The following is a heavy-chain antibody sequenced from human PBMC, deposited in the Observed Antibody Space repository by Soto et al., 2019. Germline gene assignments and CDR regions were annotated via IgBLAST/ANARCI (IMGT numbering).Heavy chain of an antibody. CDR3: ARDGHSGYPELYYFDY. D-gene: IGHD5-12*01. CDR2: ISAYNGNT. Sequence: ASVKVSCKASGYTFTSYGISWVRQAPGQGLEWMGWISAYNGNTNYAQKLQGRVTMTTDTSMSTAYMELRSLRSDDTAVYYCARDGHSGYPELYYFDYWGQGTLVTVSS. J-gene: IGHJ4*02. V-gene: IGHV1-18*01. CDR1: GYTFTSYG.